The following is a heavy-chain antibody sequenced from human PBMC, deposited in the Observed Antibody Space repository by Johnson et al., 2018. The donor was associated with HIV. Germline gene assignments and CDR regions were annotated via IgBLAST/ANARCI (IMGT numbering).Heavy chain of an antibody. D-gene: IGHD5-24*01. Sequence: VQLVESGGGVVQPGRSLRLSCAASGFTFHDYTMHWVRQAPGKGLEWVSLISWDGDSTYYANSVKGRFTISRDNSENSLYLQMNSLRTEDTALYYCAKAGARWLQFDAFDIWGQGTMVTVSS. J-gene: IGHJ3*02. CDR3: AKAGARWLQFDAFDI. V-gene: IGHV3-43*01. CDR1: GFTFHDYT. CDR2: ISWDGDST.